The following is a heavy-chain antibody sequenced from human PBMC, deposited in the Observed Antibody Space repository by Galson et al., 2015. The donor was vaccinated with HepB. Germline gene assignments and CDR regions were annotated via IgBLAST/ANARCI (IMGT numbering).Heavy chain of an antibody. V-gene: IGHV3-23*01. CDR2: ISGSGGST. J-gene: IGHJ4*02. D-gene: IGHD3-22*01. CDR3: AKDSTYYYDSSGFNPGYYFDY. Sequence: SLRLSCAASGFTFSSYAMSWVRQAPGKGLEWVSAISGSGGSTYYADSVKGRFTISRDNSKNTLYLQMNSLRAEDTAVYYCAKDSTYYYDSSGFNPGYYFDYWGQGTLVTVSS. CDR1: GFTFSSYA.